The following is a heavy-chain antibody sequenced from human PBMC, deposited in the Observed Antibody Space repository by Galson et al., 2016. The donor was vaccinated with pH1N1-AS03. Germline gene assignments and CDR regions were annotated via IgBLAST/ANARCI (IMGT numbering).Heavy chain of an antibody. V-gene: IGHV3-7*01. CDR3: ARFAWATSGDDAFDV. CDR1: GFTFSTYW. Sequence: SLRLSCAASGFTFSTYWMSWVRQAPGKGLEWVANIKQDATEKYYVDSVKGRFTISRDNAKKSRYLQMDSLRLEDTASYYCARFAWATSGDDAFDVWGQGPLVTVSS. J-gene: IGHJ3*01. CDR2: IKQDATEK. D-gene: IGHD3-10*01.